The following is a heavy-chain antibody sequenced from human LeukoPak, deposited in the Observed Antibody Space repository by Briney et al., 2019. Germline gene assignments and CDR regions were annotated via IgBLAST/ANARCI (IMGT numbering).Heavy chain of an antibody. J-gene: IGHJ5*02. Sequence: GGSLRLSCAASGFTFSSYAMSWVRQAPGKGLEWVSAISGSGDSTYYADSVKGRFTISRDNAKNSLYLQMNSLRAEDTAVYYCARDAELIVVVPAAKFLGWFDPWGQGTLVTVSS. CDR3: ARDAELIVVVPAAKFLGWFDP. D-gene: IGHD2-2*01. V-gene: IGHV3-23*01. CDR2: ISGSGDST. CDR1: GFTFSSYA.